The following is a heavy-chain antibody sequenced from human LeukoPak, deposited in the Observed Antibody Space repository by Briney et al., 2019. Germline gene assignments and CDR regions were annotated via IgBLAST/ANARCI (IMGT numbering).Heavy chain of an antibody. CDR3: AKDRNGWPTNFDS. J-gene: IGHJ4*02. CDR2: ISSSGGTT. CDR1: GFTLCTYA. Sequence: PRGSLRLSCAASGFTLCTYAVNWGRQAPGQGLGWGSAISSSGGTTYYADSVKGRFSISRDNSKNTLYLQMNSLRAEDTAVYYCAKDRNGWPTNFDSWGQGTLVTVSA. D-gene: IGHD6-19*01. V-gene: IGHV3-23*01.